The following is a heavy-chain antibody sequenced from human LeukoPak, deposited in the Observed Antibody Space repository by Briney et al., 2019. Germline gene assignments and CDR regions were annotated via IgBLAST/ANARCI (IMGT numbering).Heavy chain of an antibody. CDR2: INPNSGGT. V-gene: IGHV1-2*02. CDR1: GYTFTGYY. D-gene: IGHD6-13*01. Sequence: EASVKVSCKASGYTFTGYYMHWVRQAPGQGLEWMGWINPNSGGTNYAQKFQGRVTMTRDTSISTAYMELSRLRSDDTAVYYCARGRLSIAAAGTWFDPWGQGTLVTVSS. J-gene: IGHJ5*02. CDR3: ARGRLSIAAAGTWFDP.